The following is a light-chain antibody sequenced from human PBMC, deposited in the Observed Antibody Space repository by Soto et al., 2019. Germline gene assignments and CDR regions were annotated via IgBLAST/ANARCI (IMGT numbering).Light chain of an antibody. J-gene: IGKJ1*01. CDR1: QSVSNTY. V-gene: IGKV3-20*01. Sequence: EIVLTQSPGTLSLSPGERATLSCRASQSVSNTYLAWYQQKPGQAPSLLIYGTSTRAPGIPDRFSGGGSGTDFTLTIRRLEPEDFAVYYCQLYGSSSWTFGQGTKVEIK. CDR3: QLYGSSSWT. CDR2: GTS.